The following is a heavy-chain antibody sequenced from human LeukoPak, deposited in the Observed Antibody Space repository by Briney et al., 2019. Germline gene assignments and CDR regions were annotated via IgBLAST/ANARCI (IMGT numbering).Heavy chain of an antibody. CDR2: ISGSGGST. Sequence: GGSLRLSCAASGFTFSSYAMSWVHQAPGKGLEWVSAISGSGGSTYYADSVKGRFTISRDNSKNTLYLQMNSLRAEDTAVYYCKMVRGVSKYYFDYWGQGTLVTVSS. CDR1: GFTFSSYA. J-gene: IGHJ4*02. CDR3: KMVRGVSKYYFDY. V-gene: IGHV3-23*01. D-gene: IGHD3-10*01.